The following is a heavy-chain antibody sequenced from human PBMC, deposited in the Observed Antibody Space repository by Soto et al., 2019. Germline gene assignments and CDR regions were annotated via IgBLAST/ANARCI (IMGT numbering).Heavy chain of an antibody. CDR2: ISAYNGNT. CDR3: ARERELFPYYYYYGMDV. J-gene: IGHJ6*02. CDR1: GYTFTSYG. V-gene: IGHV1-18*01. D-gene: IGHD6-6*01. Sequence: QVQLVQSGAEVKKPGASVKVSCKASGYTFTSYGISWVRQAPGQGLEWMGWISAYNGNTNYAQKLQGRVTMTTDTSTSTADMELRSVRSDDTAVYYCARERELFPYYYYYGMDVWGQGTTVTVSS.